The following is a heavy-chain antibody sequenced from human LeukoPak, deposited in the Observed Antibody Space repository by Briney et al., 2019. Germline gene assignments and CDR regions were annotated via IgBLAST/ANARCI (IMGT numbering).Heavy chain of an antibody. Sequence: GGSLRLSCAASGFTFRSYEMNWVRQAPGEGLEGVSYISSIGSTIYYADSVKGRFTISRDNAKHSLYLQMNSLRAEDTAVYYCAELGITMIGGVWGKGTTVTVSS. D-gene: IGHD3-10*02. CDR1: GFTFRSYE. J-gene: IGHJ6*04. CDR3: AELGITMIGGV. V-gene: IGHV3-48*03. CDR2: ISSIGSTI.